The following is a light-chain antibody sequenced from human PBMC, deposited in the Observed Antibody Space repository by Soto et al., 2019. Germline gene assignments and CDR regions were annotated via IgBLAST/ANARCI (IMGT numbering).Light chain of an antibody. Sequence: EIVLTQSPGTLSLSPGERATLSCRAIQSVSSSYLACYQQKPGQAPRLLIYGASSRATGIPDRFSGSGSGTDFTLTISRLEPEDFAVYYCQQYGSSTWTFGQGTKV. CDR1: QSVSSSY. CDR2: GAS. CDR3: QQYGSSTWT. J-gene: IGKJ1*01. V-gene: IGKV3-20*01.